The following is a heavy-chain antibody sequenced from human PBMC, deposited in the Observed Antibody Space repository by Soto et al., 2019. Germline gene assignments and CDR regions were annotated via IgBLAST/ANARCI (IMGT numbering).Heavy chain of an antibody. CDR2: IHYSGST. CDR3: ARGVPYSYGYVSWFDP. D-gene: IGHD5-18*01. J-gene: IGHJ5*02. Sequence: SETRSLTCTVSGASVSSGSYCWSWIRQPPGKGLEWIGYIHYSGSTNYNPSLKSRVTISVDTSKNQFSLKLSSVTAADTAVYYCARGVPYSYGYVSWFDPWGQGALVTVSS. V-gene: IGHV4-61*01. CDR1: GASVSSGSYC.